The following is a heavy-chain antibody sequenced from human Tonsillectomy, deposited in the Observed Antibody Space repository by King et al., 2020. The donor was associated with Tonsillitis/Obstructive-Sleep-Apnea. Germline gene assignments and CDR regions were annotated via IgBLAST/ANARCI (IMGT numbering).Heavy chain of an antibody. J-gene: IGHJ5*02. V-gene: IGHV4-39*01. CDR1: GVSISSSSYY. CDR2: IYYSGST. Sequence: QLQESGPGLVKPSETLSLTCTVSGVSISSSSYYWGWIRQPPGKGLEWIGSIYYSGSTYYNPSLKSRVTISVDTSKNQFSLKLSSVTAADTAVYYCARLRYSYGYGENWFDPWGQGTPVTVSS. D-gene: IGHD5-18*01. CDR3: ARLRYSYGYGENWFDP.